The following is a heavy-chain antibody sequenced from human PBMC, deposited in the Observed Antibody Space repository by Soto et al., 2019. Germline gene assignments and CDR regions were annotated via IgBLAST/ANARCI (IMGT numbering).Heavy chain of an antibody. V-gene: IGHV3-74*01. Sequence: EVQLVESGGGLVQPGGSLRLACAASGFTFSRHWMHWVRQAPGKGLVWVSRIDSYGSSTHYADSVKGRFTLSRDNAKNTLYLRMNSLRAEDTAVYYCASPVVPAAMGGPYVDGIDVWGQGTTVTVSS. CDR1: GFTFSRHW. CDR2: IDSYGSST. D-gene: IGHD2-2*01. CDR3: ASPVVPAAMGGPYVDGIDV. J-gene: IGHJ6*02.